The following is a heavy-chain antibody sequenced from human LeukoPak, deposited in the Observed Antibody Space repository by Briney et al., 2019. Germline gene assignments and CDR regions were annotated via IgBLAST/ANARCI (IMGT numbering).Heavy chain of an antibody. D-gene: IGHD5-18*01. CDR1: GGTFSSYA. J-gene: IGHJ5*02. Sequence: SVKVSCKASGGTFSSYAISWVRRAPGQGLEWMGRIIPIFGTANYAQKFQGRVTITTDESTSTAYMELSSLRSEDTAVYYCASTQGYSYGLNWFDPWGQGTLVTVSS. CDR2: IIPIFGTA. CDR3: ASTQGYSYGLNWFDP. V-gene: IGHV1-69*05.